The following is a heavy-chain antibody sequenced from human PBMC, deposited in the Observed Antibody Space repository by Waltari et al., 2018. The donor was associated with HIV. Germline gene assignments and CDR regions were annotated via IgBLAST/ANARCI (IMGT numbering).Heavy chain of an antibody. CDR2: IYPGNSDT. V-gene: IGHV5-51*01. J-gene: IGHJ4*02. D-gene: IGHD3-16*01. CDR3: ASASIFMMSSGGFAS. Sequence: EVHLVQSGAEVTKPGETLKISCKASGDSFSTSWIGWVRQMPGKGLEYMGIIYPGNSDTKYSPTFQGQVTLSVDTSIATAYLQWGSLRTSDSAMYYCASASIFMMSSGGFASWGQGTLVTVSS. CDR1: GDSFSTSW.